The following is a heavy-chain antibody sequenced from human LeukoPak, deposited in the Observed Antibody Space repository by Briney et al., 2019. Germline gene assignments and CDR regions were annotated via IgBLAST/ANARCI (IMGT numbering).Heavy chain of an antibody. CDR1: GFRFSSYG. CDR3: AKAFYYYDSSGYYSRSDAFDI. J-gene: IGHJ3*02. Sequence: GGSLRLSCAASGFRFSSYGMHWVRQAPGKGLEWVAGISYDGSNKYHADSVKGRFTISRDNSKSTLYLQMNSLRAEDTAVYYCAKAFYYYDSSGYYSRSDAFDIWGQGTMVTVSS. D-gene: IGHD3-22*01. V-gene: IGHV3-30*18. CDR2: ISYDGSNK.